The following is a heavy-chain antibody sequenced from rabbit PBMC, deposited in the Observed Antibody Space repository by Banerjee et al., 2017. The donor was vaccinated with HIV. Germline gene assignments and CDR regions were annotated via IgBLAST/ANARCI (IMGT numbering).Heavy chain of an antibody. D-gene: IGHD1-1*01. Sequence: QEQLVESGGGLVQPGGSLKLSCKASGFDFSSYGVSWVRQAPGKGLEWIGYIDPVFGITYYANWVNGRFTISSHNAQNTLFLQLNSLTAADTATYFCVRGASGSGYYSLWGPGTLVTVS. J-gene: IGHJ4*01. CDR3: VRGASGSGYYSL. V-gene: IGHV1S47*01. CDR2: IDPVFGIT. CDR1: GFDFSSYG.